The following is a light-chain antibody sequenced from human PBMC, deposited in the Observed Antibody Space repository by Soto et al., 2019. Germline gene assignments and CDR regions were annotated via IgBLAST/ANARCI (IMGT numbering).Light chain of an antibody. V-gene: IGLV1-47*01. CDR3: AAWDDSLSGYV. Sequence: QPVLTQPPSASGTPGQRVTISCSGSSSNIGSDYVYWYQQFPGTAPKLLIYRNNQRPSGVPGRFSGSKSGTSASLAISGLRSEDEADYYCAAWDDSLSGYVFGTGTKVTVL. CDR1: SSNIGSDY. J-gene: IGLJ1*01. CDR2: RNN.